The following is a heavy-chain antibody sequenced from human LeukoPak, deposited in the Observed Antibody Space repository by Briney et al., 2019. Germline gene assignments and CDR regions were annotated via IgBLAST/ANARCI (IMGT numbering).Heavy chain of an antibody. D-gene: IGHD3-16*02. Sequence: GASVKVSCKASGYTFTSYGISWVRQAPGQGLEWMGWISAYNGNTNYAQKLQGRVTMTTDTSTSRAYMELRSLRSDATAVYYCARVGYYDYIWGSYRYRKFDYWGQGTLVTVSS. CDR3: ARVGYYDYIWGSYRYRKFDY. V-gene: IGHV1-18*01. CDR2: ISAYNGNT. CDR1: GYTFTSYG. J-gene: IGHJ4*02.